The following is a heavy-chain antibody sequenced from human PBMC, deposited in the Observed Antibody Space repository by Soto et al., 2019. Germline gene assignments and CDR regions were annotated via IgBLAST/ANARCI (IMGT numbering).Heavy chain of an antibody. D-gene: IGHD6-6*01. CDR2: ISAHIGNT. CDR1: GYTFTSYG. Sequence: QVHLVQSGAEVKKPGASVKVSCKASGYTFTSYGITWVRQAPGQGLEWMGWISAHIGNTDYAQKLQGRVIVTRDTSTSTAYMELRSLRSDDTAVDYCARGRDGDYWGQGALVTVSS. CDR3: ARGRDGDY. V-gene: IGHV1-18*01. J-gene: IGHJ4*02.